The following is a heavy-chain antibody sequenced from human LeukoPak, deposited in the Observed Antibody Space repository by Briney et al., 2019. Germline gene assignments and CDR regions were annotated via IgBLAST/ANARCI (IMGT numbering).Heavy chain of an antibody. V-gene: IGHV3-33*01. Sequence: GRSLRLSCAASGFTYSSYGMHWVRQAPGKGLEWVAVIWYDGSNKYYADSVKGRFTISRDNSKNTLYLQMNSLRAEDTAVYYCARASRWSLDYWGQGTLVTVSS. CDR3: ARASRWSLDY. D-gene: IGHD5-24*01. CDR1: GFTYSSYG. CDR2: IWYDGSNK. J-gene: IGHJ4*02.